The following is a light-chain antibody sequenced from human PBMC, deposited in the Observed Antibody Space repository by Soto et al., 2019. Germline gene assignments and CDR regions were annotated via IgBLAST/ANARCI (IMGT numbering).Light chain of an antibody. CDR1: QAITSW. CDR2: KAS. Sequence: DIHMTHSPSPLSGSVGDRVTITCRASQAITSWLAWYQQKPGKAPKLLIYKASTLKSGVPSRFSGSGSGTDFTLTISSLQPQDSATYYCQQLNSYPLTFGAGTNVDIK. V-gene: IGKV1-5*03. CDR3: QQLNSYPLT. J-gene: IGKJ4*01.